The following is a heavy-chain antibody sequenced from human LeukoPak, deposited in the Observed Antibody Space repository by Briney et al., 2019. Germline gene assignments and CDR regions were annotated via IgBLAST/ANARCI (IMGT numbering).Heavy chain of an antibody. D-gene: IGHD2-8*01. CDR3: SRENGAFSPFGF. CDR1: GGSISNTNW. Sequence: PSETLSLTCGVSGGSISNTNWWSWVRQPPGQGLEWIGEISLTGLTHYNPSLESRVTVSLDKSKNQLSLNLTSVTAADTAVYYCSRENGAFSPFGFWGQGTLVTVLS. J-gene: IGHJ4*02. CDR2: ISLTGLT. V-gene: IGHV4-4*02.